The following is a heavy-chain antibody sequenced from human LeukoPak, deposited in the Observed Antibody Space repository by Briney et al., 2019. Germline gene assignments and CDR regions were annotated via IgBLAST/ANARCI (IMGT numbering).Heavy chain of an antibody. CDR2: IKKDGSER. V-gene: IGHV3-7*01. J-gene: IGHJ3*02. Sequence: GGSLRLSCAASGFTFSRHWMNWVRQAPGKGLEWVANIKKDGSERYYVDSVKGRFTISRDNTKNSLYLQMNTLRAEDTAIYYCARDLAGPPQEAFDIWGQGTMVTVSS. CDR3: ARDLAGPPQEAFDI. CDR1: GFTFSRHW.